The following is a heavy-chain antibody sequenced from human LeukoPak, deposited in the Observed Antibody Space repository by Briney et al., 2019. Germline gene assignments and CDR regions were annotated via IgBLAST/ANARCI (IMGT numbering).Heavy chain of an antibody. Sequence: GGSLRLXCAASGFTFSSYSMNWVRRAPGKGLEWVSSISSSSSYIYYAGSAKGRFTISRDNAKNSLYLQMNSLRAEDTAVYYCARDMGDGYNYWGQGTLVTVSS. CDR3: ARDMGDGYNY. V-gene: IGHV3-21*01. CDR1: GFTFSSYS. CDR2: ISSSSSYI. D-gene: IGHD5-24*01. J-gene: IGHJ4*02.